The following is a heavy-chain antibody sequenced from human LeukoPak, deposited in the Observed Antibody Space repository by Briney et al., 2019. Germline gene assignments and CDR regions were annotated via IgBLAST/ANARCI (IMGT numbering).Heavy chain of an antibody. CDR2: IYSGGNT. Sequence: GGSLRLSCAASGFSVSSNYMSWVRQAPGKGLEWVSVIYSGGNTYYADSVKGRFTISRDKSKNTLYLQMNSLTAEDTAVYYCARDLFGYYGSGSYSSAWGQGTLVTVSS. D-gene: IGHD3-10*01. V-gene: IGHV3-53*01. CDR1: GFSVSSNY. J-gene: IGHJ4*02. CDR3: ARDLFGYYGSGSYSSA.